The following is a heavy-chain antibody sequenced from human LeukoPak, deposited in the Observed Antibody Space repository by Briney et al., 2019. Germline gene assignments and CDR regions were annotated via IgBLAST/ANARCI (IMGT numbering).Heavy chain of an antibody. CDR3: QLYYDSSGYTDY. CDR2: INHSGST. J-gene: IGHJ4*02. CDR1: GGSFSGYY. Sequence: SETLSLTCAVYGGSFSGYYWSWIRQPPGKGLEWIGEINHSGSTNYNPSLKSRVTISVDTSKNQFSLKLSSVTAADTAVYYCQLYYDSSGYTDYWGQGTLVTVSS. D-gene: IGHD3-22*01. V-gene: IGHV4-34*01.